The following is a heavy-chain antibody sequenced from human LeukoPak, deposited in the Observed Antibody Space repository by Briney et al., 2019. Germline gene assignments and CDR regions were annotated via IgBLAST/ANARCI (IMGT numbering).Heavy chain of an antibody. CDR1: GGSIGSYY. D-gene: IGHD6-19*01. V-gene: IGHV4-59*01. J-gene: IGHJ4*02. CDR3: ASSSGWYLTFDY. Sequence: SETLSLTCTVSGGSIGSYYWSWIRQPPGKGLEWIGYIYYSGSTNYNPSLKSRVTISVDTSKNQFSLKLSSVTAADTAVYYCASSSGWYLTFDYWGQGTLVTVSS. CDR2: IYYSGST.